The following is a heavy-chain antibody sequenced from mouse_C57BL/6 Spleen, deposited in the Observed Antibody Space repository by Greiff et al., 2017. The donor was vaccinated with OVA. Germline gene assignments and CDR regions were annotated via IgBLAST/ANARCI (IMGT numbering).Heavy chain of an antibody. Sequence: DVKLVESEGGLVQPGSSMKLSCTASGFTFSDYYMAWVRQVPEKGLEWVANINYDGSSTYYLDSLKSRFIISRDNAKNILYLQMSSLKSEDTATYYCARDRGYDRYYAMDYWGQGTSVTVSS. J-gene: IGHJ4*01. CDR2: INYDGSST. CDR3: ARDRGYDRYYAMDY. CDR1: GFTFSDYY. D-gene: IGHD2-2*01. V-gene: IGHV5-16*01.